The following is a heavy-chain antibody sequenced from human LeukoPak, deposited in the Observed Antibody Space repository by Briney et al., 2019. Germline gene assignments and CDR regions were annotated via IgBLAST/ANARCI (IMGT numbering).Heavy chain of an antibody. J-gene: IGHJ4*02. Sequence: ASVKVSCKASGYTFNSYGISWVRQAPGQGLEWMGWISAYNGNTNYAQKVQGRVTMTTDTSTSTAYTELRSLRSDDTAVYYCARADIRAIASSGWYGFDYWGQGTLVTVSS. CDR3: ARADIRAIASSGWYGFDY. D-gene: IGHD6-19*01. CDR1: GYTFNSYG. CDR2: ISAYNGNT. V-gene: IGHV1-18*01.